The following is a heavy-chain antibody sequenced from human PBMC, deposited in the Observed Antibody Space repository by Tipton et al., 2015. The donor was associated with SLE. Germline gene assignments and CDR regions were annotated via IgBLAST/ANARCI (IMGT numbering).Heavy chain of an antibody. CDR2: IYNSGGT. Sequence: TLSLTCTVSGGSISTGGYYWSWIRQHPGKGLEWIGYIYNSGGTDYNPSLKSRVTISVDTSKNQFSLKLSSVTAADTAVYYCARARYFDLWGRGTLVTVSS. J-gene: IGHJ2*01. CDR1: GGSISTGGYY. V-gene: IGHV4-31*03. CDR3: ARARYFDL.